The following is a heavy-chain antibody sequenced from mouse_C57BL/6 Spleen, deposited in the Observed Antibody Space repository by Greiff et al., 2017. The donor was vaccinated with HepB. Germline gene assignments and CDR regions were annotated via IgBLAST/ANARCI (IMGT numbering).Heavy chain of an antibody. D-gene: IGHD4-1*01. CDR2: ISSGGSYT. V-gene: IGHV5-6*01. CDR3: ARLSNFYFDY. J-gene: IGHJ2*01. CDR1: GFTFSSYG. Sequence: EVQVVESGGDLVKPGGSLKLSCAASGFTFSSYGMSWVRQTPDKRLEWVATISSGGSYTYYPDSVKGRFTISRDNAKNTLYLQMSSLKSEDTAMYYCARLSNFYFDYWGQGTTLTVSS.